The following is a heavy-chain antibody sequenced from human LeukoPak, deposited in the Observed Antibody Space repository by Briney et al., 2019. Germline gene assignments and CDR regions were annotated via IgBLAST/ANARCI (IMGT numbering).Heavy chain of an antibody. CDR2: IWYDGSNK. Sequence: GGSLRLSCAASGFTFSSHGMHWVRQAPGKWLEWAAFIWYDGSNKYYADSVKGRFTISRDNSKNTLYLQMNSLRAEDTAVYYCAKGGYNYGIAYWGQGTLVTVSS. J-gene: IGHJ4*02. CDR3: AKGGYNYGIAY. CDR1: GFTFSSHG. V-gene: IGHV3-30*02. D-gene: IGHD5-18*01.